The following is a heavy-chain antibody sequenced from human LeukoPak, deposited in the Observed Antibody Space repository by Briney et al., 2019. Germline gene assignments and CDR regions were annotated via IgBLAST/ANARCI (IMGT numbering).Heavy chain of an antibody. D-gene: IGHD2-21*02. CDR2: IRYDGSNE. CDR1: GFTFSNYG. CDR3: ARFVMVTAGDY. J-gene: IGHJ4*02. Sequence: GGSLRLSCAASGFTFSNYGMHWVRQAPGKGLEWVAFIRYDGSNERYADSVKGRFTISRDNAKNTVYLQMNSLRDEDTAVYYCARFVMVTAGDYWGQGTLVTVSS. V-gene: IGHV3-30*02.